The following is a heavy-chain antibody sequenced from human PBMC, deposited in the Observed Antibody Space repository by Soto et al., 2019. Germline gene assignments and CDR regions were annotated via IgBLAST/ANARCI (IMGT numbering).Heavy chain of an antibody. CDR3: TTDPREYYYGMDV. CDR2: IKSKTDGGTT. J-gene: IGHJ6*02. D-gene: IGHD1-26*01. Sequence: GGSMRLSCAASGFPFSNAWMSWVRQAPGKGLEWVGRIKSKTDGGTTDYAAPVKGRFTISRDDSKNTLYLQMNSLKTEDTAVYYCTTDPREYYYGMDVWGQGTTVTVSS. V-gene: IGHV3-15*01. CDR1: GFPFSNAW.